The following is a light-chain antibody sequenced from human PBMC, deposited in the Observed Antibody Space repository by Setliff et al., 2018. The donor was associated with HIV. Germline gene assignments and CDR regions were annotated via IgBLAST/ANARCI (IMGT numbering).Light chain of an antibody. CDR2: EVN. V-gene: IGLV2-8*01. CDR3: TSYAGSNNFVV. Sequence: QSALTQPHSASGSPGQSVTISCTGTSSDVGAYNYVSWYQQHPGKAPKLMIYEVNKRPSGVPDRFSGSKSGNTASLTVSGLQAEDEADYYCTSYAGSNNFVVFGGGTKVTVL. CDR1: SSDVGAYNY. J-gene: IGLJ2*01.